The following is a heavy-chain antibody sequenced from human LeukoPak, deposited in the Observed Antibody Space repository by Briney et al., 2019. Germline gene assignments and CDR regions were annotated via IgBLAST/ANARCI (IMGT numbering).Heavy chain of an antibody. Sequence: SVKVSCKASGYIFSDYYMHWVRQAPGQGLEWMGGIIPIFGTANYAQKFQGRVTITADESTSTAYMELSSLRSEDTAVYYCARDAGVNTQPPGDPWGQGTLVTVSS. V-gene: IGHV1-69*13. CDR3: ARDAGVNTQPPGDP. CDR1: GYIFSDYY. D-gene: IGHD1-14*01. J-gene: IGHJ5*02. CDR2: IIPIFGTA.